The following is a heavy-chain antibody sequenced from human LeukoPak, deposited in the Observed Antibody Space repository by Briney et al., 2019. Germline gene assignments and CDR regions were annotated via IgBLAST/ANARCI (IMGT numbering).Heavy chain of an antibody. J-gene: IGHJ6*02. CDR3: ARLLLWFGESYSMDV. D-gene: IGHD3-10*01. Sequence: PGGSLRLSCAASGFTFSSYNMNWVRQAPGKGLEWVSYISSSSSSSSSTIYYADSVKGRFTISRDNAKNSLYLQMNSLRAEDTAVYYCARLLLWFGESYSMDVWGQGTTVTVSS. CDR1: GFTFSSYN. CDR2: ISSSSSSSSSTI. V-gene: IGHV3-48*04.